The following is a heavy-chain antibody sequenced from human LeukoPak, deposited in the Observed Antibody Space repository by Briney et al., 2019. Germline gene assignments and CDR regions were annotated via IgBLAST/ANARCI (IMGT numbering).Heavy chain of an antibody. J-gene: IGHJ4*02. Sequence: SVKVSCKASGGTFSSYAISWVRQAPGQGLEWMGRIIPILGTANYAQKFQGRVTITADKSTSTAYMELSSLRSEDTAVYYCARPTTVTTPLGYWGQGTLVTVSS. CDR1: GGTFSSYA. D-gene: IGHD4-17*01. V-gene: IGHV1-69*04. CDR3: ARPTTVTTPLGY. CDR2: IIPILGTA.